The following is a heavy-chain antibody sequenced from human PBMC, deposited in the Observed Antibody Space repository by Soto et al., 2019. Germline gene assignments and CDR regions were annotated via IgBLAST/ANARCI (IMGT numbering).Heavy chain of an antibody. J-gene: IGHJ4*02. CDR2: IKEDGSQK. V-gene: IGHV3-7*01. D-gene: IGHD3-16*01. Sequence: EVQLVESGGGLVQPGGSLRLSCAASGFTFSSEWMNWVRQAPGKGLEWVANIKEDGSQKYYVDSVKGRFTVSRDNAKNSLYLEMNSLRAEDTAVYYCARLLLGDWGQGTLVTVSS. CDR3: ARLLLGD. CDR1: GFTFSSEW.